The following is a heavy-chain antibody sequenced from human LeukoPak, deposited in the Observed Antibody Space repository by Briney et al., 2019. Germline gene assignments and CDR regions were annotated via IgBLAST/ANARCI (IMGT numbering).Heavy chain of an antibody. CDR2: INEDGSEK. D-gene: IGHD3-9*01. V-gene: IGHV3-7*01. CDR3: ARHDYDILTGYYTGFDY. Sequence: GGSLRLSCAASGFTFSDYYMSWFRQAPGKGLEWVAYINEDGSEKYHVDSLRGRFTISRDNAKNSLFLQMNRLRDEDTAVYYCARHDYDILTGYYTGFDYWGQGTLVTVSS. J-gene: IGHJ4*02. CDR1: GFTFSDYY.